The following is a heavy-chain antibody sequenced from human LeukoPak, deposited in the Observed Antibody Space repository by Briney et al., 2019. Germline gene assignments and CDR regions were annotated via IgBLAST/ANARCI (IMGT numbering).Heavy chain of an antibody. Sequence: GGSLRLSCAASVFTFSSYSMNCVRHAPEEGLEWVSYIISSSRYIHYTHSVRGRFTIPRDIPKNSLYLNKNTVRGEDTAVYLCARGRSRWYHNLHCWGQGRLVTDS. CDR1: VFTFSSYS. V-gene: IGHV3-21*01. J-gene: IGHJ4*02. CDR2: IISSSRYI. D-gene: IGHD6-19*01. CDR3: ARGRSRWYHNLHC.